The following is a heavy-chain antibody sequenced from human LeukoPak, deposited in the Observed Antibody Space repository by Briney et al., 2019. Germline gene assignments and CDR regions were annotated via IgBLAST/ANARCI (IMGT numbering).Heavy chain of an antibody. CDR1: RFSFSAYP. V-gene: IGHV3-30*18. D-gene: IGHD3-22*01. CDR3: VEGGAPSYYDGSGDAYFDY. Sequence: GGSLRLSCAASRFSFSAYPMGWVRQAPGKGLEWVAVISYDGSNKYYADSVKGRFTVSRDNSKNTLYLQMNSLRAEDTAVYFCVEGGAPSYYDGSGDAYFDYWGQGTLVTVSS. J-gene: IGHJ4*02. CDR2: ISYDGSNK.